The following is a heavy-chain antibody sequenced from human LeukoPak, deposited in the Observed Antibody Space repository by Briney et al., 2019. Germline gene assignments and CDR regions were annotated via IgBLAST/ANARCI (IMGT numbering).Heavy chain of an antibody. J-gene: IGHJ4*02. D-gene: IGHD5-24*01. CDR1: GFTFSSHG. CDR2: VRYDGSNK. Sequence: GGSLRLSCAASGFTFSSHGMHWVRQTPGKALEWVAAVRYDGSNKYYADSVKGRLTISRDNSKNTLYLQMNSLRAEDTAVYYCARTGGRDGYGFDYWGQGTLVTVSP. CDR3: ARTGGRDGYGFDY. V-gene: IGHV3-33*01.